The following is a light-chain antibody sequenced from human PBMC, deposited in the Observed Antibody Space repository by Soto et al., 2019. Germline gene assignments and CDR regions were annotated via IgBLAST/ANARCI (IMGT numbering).Light chain of an antibody. CDR1: SGHSSDA. J-gene: IGLJ2*01. Sequence: QPVLTQSPSASASLGASVKITCTLSSGHSSDAIAWHQQQPEKGPRSLMKLNSDGSHSKGDVIPDRFSGSGSGAARYLTISRHQADDEADYYRPTGGTVIQVFGGGTKLTVL. CDR3: PTGGTVIQV. CDR2: LNSDGSH. V-gene: IGLV4-69*01.